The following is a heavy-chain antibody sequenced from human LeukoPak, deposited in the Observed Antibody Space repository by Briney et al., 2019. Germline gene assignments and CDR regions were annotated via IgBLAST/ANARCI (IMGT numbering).Heavy chain of an antibody. CDR2: VNRDGSET. J-gene: IGHJ6*02. Sequence: GGSLRLSCAASGFALSSHWKTWVRQVPGRGPEWVANVNRDGSETYYLDSVKGRFTISKDNAKNSLYLQMNSLRAEDTALYHCARNNGMDVWGQGTTVIVSS. V-gene: IGHV3-7*03. CDR1: GFALSSHW. CDR3: ARNNGMDV.